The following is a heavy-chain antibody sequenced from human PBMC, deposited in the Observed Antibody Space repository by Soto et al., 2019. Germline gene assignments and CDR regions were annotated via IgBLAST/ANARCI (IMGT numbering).Heavy chain of an antibody. CDR3: AKGGISVSMVRGVFYFVY. CDR1: GFTFRSYA. D-gene: IGHD3-10*01. CDR2: ISGSGGST. Sequence: EVQLLESGGGLVQPGGSLRLSCAASGFTFRSYAMSWVRQAPGKGLEWVSAISGSGGSTYYADSVKGRFTISRDNSKHTLYLQMNILRAEDTAVYYCAKGGISVSMVRGVFYFVYWGQGTLVTVSS. V-gene: IGHV3-23*01. J-gene: IGHJ4*02.